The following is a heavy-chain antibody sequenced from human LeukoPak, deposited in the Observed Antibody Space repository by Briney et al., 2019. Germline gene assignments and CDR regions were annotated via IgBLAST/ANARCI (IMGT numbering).Heavy chain of an antibody. Sequence: PGGSLRLSCAASGFTFSSYSMNWVRQAPGKGLEWVSVIYSGGSTYYADSVKGRFTISRDNAKNSLYLQMNSLRAEDTAVYYCASFNRDYDILTGYYLDAFDIWGQGTMVTVSS. CDR3: ASFNRDYDILTGYYLDAFDI. J-gene: IGHJ3*02. V-gene: IGHV3-66*01. CDR1: GFTFSSYS. CDR2: IYSGGST. D-gene: IGHD3-9*01.